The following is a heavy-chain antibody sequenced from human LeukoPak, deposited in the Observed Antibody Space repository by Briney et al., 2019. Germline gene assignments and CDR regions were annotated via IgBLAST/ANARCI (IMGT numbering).Heavy chain of an antibody. CDR3: ARDSYVSGKYTLDY. Sequence: GGSLRLSCAASGFTFSNYAMHWVRQAPGKGLEWVAVISYDGSDKYYADSVKGRFTISRDNSKNTLYLQMNSLRAEDTAVYYCARDSYVSGKYTLDYWGQGTLVTVSS. J-gene: IGHJ4*02. CDR1: GFTFSNYA. V-gene: IGHV3-30-3*01. D-gene: IGHD3-16*01. CDR2: ISYDGSDK.